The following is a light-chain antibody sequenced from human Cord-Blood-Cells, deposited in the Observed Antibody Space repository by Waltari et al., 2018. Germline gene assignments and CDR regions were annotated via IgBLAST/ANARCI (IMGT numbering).Light chain of an antibody. V-gene: IGLV1-44*01. CDR3: AAWDDSLNGRV. J-gene: IGLJ3*02. Sequence: QSVLTQPPSASGTPGQRVTISGSGSSSNIGSNPVNWYRQLPGTAPKPLTYTNNQRPSGVPDRFSGSKSGTSASLAISGLQSEDEADYYCAAWDDSLNGRVFGGGTKLTVL. CDR2: TNN. CDR1: SSNIGSNP.